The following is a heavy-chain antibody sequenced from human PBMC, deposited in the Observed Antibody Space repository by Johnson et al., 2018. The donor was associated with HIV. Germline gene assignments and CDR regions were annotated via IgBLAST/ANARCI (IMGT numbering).Heavy chain of an antibody. CDR3: GRVADYYDSIAVLNAFDI. J-gene: IGHJ3*02. Sequence: EVQLVESGGGVVQPGGSLRLSCAASGFSFSSYWMTWVRQAPGKGLEWVANINQDGRDRYYVASVQGRFTISRDNAQNSLYLQMNSLRAEDTAVYYCGRVADYYDSIAVLNAFDIWGQGTMVTVSS. V-gene: IGHV3-7*05. CDR2: INQDGRDR. D-gene: IGHD3-22*01. CDR1: GFSFSSYW.